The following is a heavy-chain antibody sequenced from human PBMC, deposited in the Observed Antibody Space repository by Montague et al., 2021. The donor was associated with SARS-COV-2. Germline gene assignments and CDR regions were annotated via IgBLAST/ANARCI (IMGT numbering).Heavy chain of an antibody. V-gene: IGHV4-34*01. Sequence: ETLSLTCAVDGGSFSGYYWSWIRQPPGKGLEWIGEINHSGSTXXXPSXXXRVTISVDTSKNQFSLKLSSVTAADTAVYYCTREGYQVLWSDYYYYGMDVWGQGTTVTVSS. J-gene: IGHJ6*02. CDR2: INHSGST. D-gene: IGHD2-2*01. CDR1: GGSFSGYY. CDR3: TREGYQVLWSDYYYYGMDV.